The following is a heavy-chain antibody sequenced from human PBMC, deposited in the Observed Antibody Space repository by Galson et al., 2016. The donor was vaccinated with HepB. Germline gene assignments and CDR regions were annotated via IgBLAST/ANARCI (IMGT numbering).Heavy chain of an antibody. V-gene: IGHV3-21*01. J-gene: IGHJ4*02. CDR3: ARDPPGGEYFDY. CDR2: ISVMSNYI. D-gene: IGHD3-16*01. Sequence: SLRLSCAASGFTFSSYSLNWVRQAPGKGLEWVSSISVMSNYIDYADSVKGRFTFSRDNAKNSVYLQMNSLRAEDTAVYYCARDPPGGEYFDYWGQGTLVTVSS. CDR1: GFTFSSYS.